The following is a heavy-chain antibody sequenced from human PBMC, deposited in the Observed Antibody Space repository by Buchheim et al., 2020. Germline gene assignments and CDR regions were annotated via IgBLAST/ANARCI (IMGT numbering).Heavy chain of an antibody. Sequence: EVQLLESGGGLVQPGGSLRLSCAASGFTFSSYAMSWVRQAPGKGLEWVSAISGSGGSTYYADSVKGRFTISRDNSKNTLYLQMNSLRAEDTAVYYCAKGVGLGYCSSTSCYTPYYFDYWGQGTL. V-gene: IGHV3-23*01. CDR1: GFTFSSYA. D-gene: IGHD2-2*02. CDR2: ISGSGGST. CDR3: AKGVGLGYCSSTSCYTPYYFDY. J-gene: IGHJ4*02.